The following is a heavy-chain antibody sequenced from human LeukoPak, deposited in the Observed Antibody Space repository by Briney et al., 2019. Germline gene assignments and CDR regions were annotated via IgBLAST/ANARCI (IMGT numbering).Heavy chain of an antibody. Sequence: ASVKVSCKASGYTFTSYDINWVRQATGQGLEWMGWMNPNSGNTGYAQKFQGRVTMTRNTSISTAYIELSSLRSEDTAVYYCARAIFGVVVNWFDPWGQGTLVTVSS. V-gene: IGHV1-8*01. CDR2: MNPNSGNT. CDR3: ARAIFGVVVNWFDP. CDR1: GYTFTSYD. D-gene: IGHD3-3*01. J-gene: IGHJ5*02.